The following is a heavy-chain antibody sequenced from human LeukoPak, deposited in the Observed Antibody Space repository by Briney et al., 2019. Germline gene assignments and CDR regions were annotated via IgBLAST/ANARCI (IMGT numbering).Heavy chain of an antibody. Sequence: GGSLRLSCAASGFTFTSYAMSWVRQPPGKGLEWVTLISGSGGSTYYADSVKGRFTISRDNSKNTLSLQMNSLRAEDTAVYYCAKRGYSSGWQFDYWGQGTLVTVSS. J-gene: IGHJ4*02. CDR1: GFTFTSYA. D-gene: IGHD6-19*01. V-gene: IGHV3-23*01. CDR3: AKRGYSSGWQFDY. CDR2: ISGSGGST.